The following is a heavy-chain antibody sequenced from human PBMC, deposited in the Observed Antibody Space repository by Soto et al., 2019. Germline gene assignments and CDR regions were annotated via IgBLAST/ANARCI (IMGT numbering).Heavy chain of an antibody. CDR3: ARDRDGGYYFDY. CDR1: GYTFTSYY. V-gene: IGHV1-46*01. D-gene: IGHD4-17*01. Sequence: QVQLVQSGAEVKKPGASVKVSCKASGYTFTSYYMLWVRQAPGQGLEWMGIINTSDGSTDYAQKFQGRVTMTRDTSTNTVYMELSSLRSEDTAVYYCARDRDGGYYFDYGSQGTLVTVSS. CDR2: INTSDGST. J-gene: IGHJ4*02.